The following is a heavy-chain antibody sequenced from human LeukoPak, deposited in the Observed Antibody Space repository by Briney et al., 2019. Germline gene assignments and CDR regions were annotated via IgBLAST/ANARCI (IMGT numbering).Heavy chain of an antibody. J-gene: IGHJ3*02. V-gene: IGHV1-2*02. D-gene: IGHD3-10*01. Sequence: ASVKVSCKASGYTFTGYYMHWVRQAPGQGLEWMGWINPNSGGTNYAQKFQGRVTMTRDTSISTAYMELSRLRSDDTAVYYCARNIWFGESADAFDIWGQGTMVTDSS. CDR3: ARNIWFGESADAFDI. CDR1: GYTFTGYY. CDR2: INPNSGGT.